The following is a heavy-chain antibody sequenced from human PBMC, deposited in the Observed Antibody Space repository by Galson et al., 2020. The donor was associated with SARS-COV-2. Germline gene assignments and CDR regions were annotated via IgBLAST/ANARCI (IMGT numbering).Heavy chain of an antibody. CDR3: ARSPNYDSRGFITGGFDY. D-gene: IGHD3-22*01. V-gene: IGHV1-69*06. CDR1: GGTFSTSG. J-gene: IGHJ4*02. CDR2: LIPAFGTV. Sequence: SVKVSCKASGGTFSTSGVAWVRQAPGHGLEWIGGLIPAFGTVNYAQKFKGRVTITADTSRTTAYMELSSLRSEDTAVFYCARSPNYDSRGFITGGFDYWGQRTLVTVSS.